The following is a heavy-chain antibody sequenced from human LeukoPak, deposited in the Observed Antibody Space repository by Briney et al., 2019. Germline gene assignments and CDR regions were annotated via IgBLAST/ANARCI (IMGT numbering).Heavy chain of an antibody. J-gene: IGHJ4*02. CDR3: ARDPKGRWFGELTSYFDY. D-gene: IGHD3-10*01. Sequence: SETLSLTCTVSGGSISSYYWSWIRQPPGKGLEWIGYIYYSGSTNYNPSLKSRVTISVDTSKNQFSLKLSSVTAADTAVYYCARDPKGRWFGELTSYFDYWGQGTLVTVSS. V-gene: IGHV4-59*12. CDR1: GGSISSYY. CDR2: IYYSGST.